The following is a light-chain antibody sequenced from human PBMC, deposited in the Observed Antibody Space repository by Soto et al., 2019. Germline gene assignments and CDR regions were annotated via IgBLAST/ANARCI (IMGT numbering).Light chain of an antibody. J-gene: IGKJ1*01. V-gene: IGKV3-20*01. CDR1: QSVSSSS. Sequence: EIVLTQSPGSLSLSPGERATLSCRASQSVSSSSLAWYQQKRGQAPRLLIHDASSRATGIPDRFSGSGSGTDFTLTISRLEPEDVAVYYCQKYGGSPRTFGQGTKVEVK. CDR2: DAS. CDR3: QKYGGSPRT.